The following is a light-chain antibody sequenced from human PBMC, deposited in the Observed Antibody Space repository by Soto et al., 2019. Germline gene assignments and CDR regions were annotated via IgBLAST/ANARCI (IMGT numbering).Light chain of an antibody. J-gene: IGKJ4*01. CDR1: QGISNS. CDR3: QKYNHAPA. CDR2: AAS. Sequence: DIQMTQSPSSLSASVGDRVTITCRASQGISNSLAWYQQKPGKVPELLIYAASTLQSGVPSRISGSGSGTEFTLTISSMQPENGATYYCQKYNHAPAFGGGNKVEIK. V-gene: IGKV1-27*01.